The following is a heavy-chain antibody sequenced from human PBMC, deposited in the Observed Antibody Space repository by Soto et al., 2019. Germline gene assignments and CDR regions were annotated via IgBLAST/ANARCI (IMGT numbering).Heavy chain of an antibody. J-gene: IGHJ4*02. D-gene: IGHD2-21*02. CDR1: ASFISGYY. V-gene: IGHV4-59*01. Sequence: SETLSLTCSVSASFISGYYWNWIRQTPEKGLEWIGYVYDFGTINYTPPLRRRVSISTDMPRNQFSLTLSSVTAADTAVYYCARSVEVSGIPYYFDYWGQGILVTVS. CDR3: ARSVEVSGIPYYFDY. CDR2: VYDFGTI.